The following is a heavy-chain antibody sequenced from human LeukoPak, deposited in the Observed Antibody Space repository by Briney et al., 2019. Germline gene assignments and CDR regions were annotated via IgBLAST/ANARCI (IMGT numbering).Heavy chain of an antibody. V-gene: IGHV4-30-4*01. J-gene: IGHJ2*01. CDR3: ASHDYGGNNWYFDL. D-gene: IGHD4-23*01. CDR2: IDYSGNT. CDR1: GDSISSGDYY. Sequence: TLSLTCTVSGDSISSGDYYWSWIRRPPGKGLEWIGYIDYSGNTYYNPSLKSRVTISVDTSKNQFSLKLSSVAAADTAVYYCASHDYGGNNWYFDLWGRGALFTVSS.